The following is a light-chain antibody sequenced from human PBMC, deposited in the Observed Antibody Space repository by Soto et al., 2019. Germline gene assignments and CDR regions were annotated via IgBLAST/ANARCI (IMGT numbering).Light chain of an antibody. V-gene: IGLV2-14*03. CDR1: TSDVGGYNY. CDR2: GVS. CDR3: SSYTASTTL. Sequence: QSVLTQPASVSGSPGQSIAISCSGSTSDVGGYNYVSWYQQYPGKAPKLILYGVSDRPSGVSDRFSGSKSGNTASLKISGLQAEDEAHYYCSSYTASTTLFGGGTKVTVL. J-gene: IGLJ2*01.